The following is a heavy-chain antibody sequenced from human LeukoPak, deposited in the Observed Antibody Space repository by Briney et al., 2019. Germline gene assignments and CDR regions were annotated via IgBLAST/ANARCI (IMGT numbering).Heavy chain of an antibody. Sequence: PSETLSLTCTVSGGSISSSSYYWGWIRQPPGKGLEWIGSIYYSGSTYYNPSLKSRVTISVDTSKNQFSLKLSSVTAADTAVYYCARGLELRCPDYWGQGTLVTVSS. J-gene: IGHJ4*02. V-gene: IGHV4-39*01. CDR3: ARGLELRCPDY. CDR1: GGSISSSSYY. D-gene: IGHD1-7*01. CDR2: IYYSGST.